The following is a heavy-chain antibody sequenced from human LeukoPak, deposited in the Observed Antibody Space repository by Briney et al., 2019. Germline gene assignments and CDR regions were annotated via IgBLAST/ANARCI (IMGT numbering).Heavy chain of an antibody. V-gene: IGHV1-8*01. CDR3: ARATKTMARGVIITYSYYYMDV. D-gene: IGHD3-10*01. Sequence: ASVKVSCKASGYTFTNYDINWVRQATGQGPEWMGWMNPKSGNTGYAQKFQGRVTMTRNTSISTAYMKLSSLRSDDTAVYYCARATKTMARGVIITYSYYYMDVWGKGTTVTISS. J-gene: IGHJ6*03. CDR1: GYTFTNYD. CDR2: MNPKSGNT.